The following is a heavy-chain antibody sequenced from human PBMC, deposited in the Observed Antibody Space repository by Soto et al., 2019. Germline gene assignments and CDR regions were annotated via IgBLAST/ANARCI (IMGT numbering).Heavy chain of an antibody. Sequence: QVQLQQWGAGLLKPSETLSLTCAVYGGSFSGYYWSWIRQPPGKGLEWIGEINHSGSTNYNPSLKTRVTISVDTSKNQFSLKLRSVTAAVTAVYYCARGPLMAYANKLNWFDPWGQGTLVTVSS. CDR3: ARGPLMAYANKLNWFDP. CDR2: INHSGST. CDR1: GGSFSGYY. J-gene: IGHJ5*02. V-gene: IGHV4-34*01. D-gene: IGHD2-8*01.